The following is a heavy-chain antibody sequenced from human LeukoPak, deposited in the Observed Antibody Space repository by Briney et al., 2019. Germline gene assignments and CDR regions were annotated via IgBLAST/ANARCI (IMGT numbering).Heavy chain of an antibody. Sequence: GGSLKLSCAASGFTFSGSAIHWVRQASGKGLEWVGRIRSKANNYATAYSASVKGRFTVSRDDSRSTAYLQMNSLKTDDTAVYYCTRKADFNANSVDWGQGTLVTVSS. V-gene: IGHV3-73*01. CDR1: GFTFSGSA. CDR2: IRSKANNYAT. CDR3: TRKADFNANSVD. D-gene: IGHD4/OR15-4a*01. J-gene: IGHJ4*02.